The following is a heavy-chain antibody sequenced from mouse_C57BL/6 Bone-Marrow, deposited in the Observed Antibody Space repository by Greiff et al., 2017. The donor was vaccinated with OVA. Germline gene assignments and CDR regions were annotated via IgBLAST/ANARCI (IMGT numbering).Heavy chain of an antibody. D-gene: IGHD2-14*01. J-gene: IGHJ3*01. Sequence: EVQLQQSGPELVKPGASVKISCKASGYTFTDYYMNWVKQSHGKSLEWIGDINPNNGGTSYNQKFKGKATLTVDKSSSTAYMGLRGVRSEGSAVYCCGRGGVRRFADWGQGTLVTVSA. CDR3: GRGGVRRFAD. V-gene: IGHV1-26*01. CDR2: INPNNGGT. CDR1: GYTFTDYY.